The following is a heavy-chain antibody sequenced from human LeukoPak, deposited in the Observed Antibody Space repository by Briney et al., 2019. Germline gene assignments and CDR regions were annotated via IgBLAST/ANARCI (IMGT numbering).Heavy chain of an antibody. CDR1: GGSISSSSYY. D-gene: IGHD2-2*01. V-gene: IGHV4-39*01. J-gene: IGHJ4*02. CDR3: ARQICSSTSCLTFDY. Sequence: PSETLSLTCTVSGGSISSSSYYWGWIRQPPGKGLEWIGSIYYSGNTYYNPSLKSRVTISVDTSKKQFSLKLSSVTAADTAVYYCARQICSSTSCLTFDYWGQGTLVTVSS. CDR2: IYYSGNT.